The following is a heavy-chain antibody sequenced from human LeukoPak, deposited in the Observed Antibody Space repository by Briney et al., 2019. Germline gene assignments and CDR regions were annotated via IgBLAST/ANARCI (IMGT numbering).Heavy chain of an antibody. J-gene: IGHJ4*02. CDR1: GGSIGSSSYY. V-gene: IGHV4-61*05. Sequence: PSETLSLTCTVSGGSIGSSSYYWSWIRQPPGKGLEWIGYIYYSGSTNYNPSLNSRVTISVDTSKNQFSLKLSSVTAADTAVYYCARHQPHSYDSSGYYEFDYWGQGTLVTVSS. CDR3: ARHQPHSYDSSGYYEFDY. CDR2: IYYSGST. D-gene: IGHD3-22*01.